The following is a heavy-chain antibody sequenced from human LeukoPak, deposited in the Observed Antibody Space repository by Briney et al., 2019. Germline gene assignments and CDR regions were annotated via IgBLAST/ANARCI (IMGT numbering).Heavy chain of an antibody. J-gene: IGHJ4*02. D-gene: IGHD5-24*01. Sequence: GGSLRLSCAASGFTFSSYTMSWVRQAPGKGLEWVSAISGSGGSTYYADSVKGRFTISRDNSKNTLYLQMNSLRAEDTAVYYCAKDRQRWLQWYFDYWGQGTLVTVSS. CDR1: GFTFSSYT. CDR3: AKDRQRWLQWYFDY. CDR2: ISGSGGST. V-gene: IGHV3-23*01.